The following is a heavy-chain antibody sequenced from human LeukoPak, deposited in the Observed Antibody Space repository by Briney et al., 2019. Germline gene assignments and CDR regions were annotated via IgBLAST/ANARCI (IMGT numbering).Heavy chain of an antibody. V-gene: IGHV3-30*04. D-gene: IGHD2-15*01. CDR1: RFIFSNYA. J-gene: IGHJ4*02. Sequence: GGSLRLSCAASRFIFSNYAMHWVRQAPGKGLDWVVVISYHGSDQFYADSVKGRFTISRDYSKNTLFLQMNSLRTEDTAVYYCARQDCSGGSCYLDYWGQGTLVTVSS. CDR3: ARQDCSGGSCYLDY. CDR2: ISYHGSDQ.